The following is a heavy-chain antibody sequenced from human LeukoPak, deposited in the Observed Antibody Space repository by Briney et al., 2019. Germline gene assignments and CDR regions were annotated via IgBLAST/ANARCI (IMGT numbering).Heavy chain of an antibody. Sequence: ASVKVSCKASGYTFTGYYMHWVRQAPGQGLEWMGWINPNSGSTNYAQKFQGRVTMTRDTSISTAYMELSRLRSDDTAVYYCARSRGYSGWEDYWGQGTLVTVSS. CDR2: INPNSGST. CDR1: GYTFTGYY. D-gene: IGHD5-12*01. CDR3: ARSRGYSGWEDY. J-gene: IGHJ4*02. V-gene: IGHV1-2*02.